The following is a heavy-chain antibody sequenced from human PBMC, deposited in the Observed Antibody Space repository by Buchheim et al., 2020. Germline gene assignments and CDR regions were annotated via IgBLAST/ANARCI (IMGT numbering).Heavy chain of an antibody. Sequence: DVQLLESGGGLVQPGGSLRLSCAVSGFTFSDYVMSWVRQAPGKGLEWVSAISGSATNTYYADSVKGRFIISRDNSKNTLHLQMNSLRAEDTAVYYCGKLGGGSWWGQGTL. CDR2: ISGSATNT. D-gene: IGHD2-15*01. V-gene: IGHV3-23*01. J-gene: IGHJ4*02. CDR1: GFTFSDYV. CDR3: GKLGGGSW.